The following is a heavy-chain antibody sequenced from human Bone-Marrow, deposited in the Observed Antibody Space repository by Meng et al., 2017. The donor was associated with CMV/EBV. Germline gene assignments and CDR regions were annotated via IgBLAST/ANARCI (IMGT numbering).Heavy chain of an antibody. Sequence: GGSLRLSCAASGFTFSSYWMHWVRQAPGKGLVWVSRINSDGSSTSYADSVKGRFTISRDNSKNTLYLQMNSLRAEDTAVYYCAKGFSVVPAARGYWGQGKLVNVPS. J-gene: IGHJ4*02. CDR3: AKGFSVVPAARGY. D-gene: IGHD2-2*01. CDR1: GFTFSSYW. CDR2: INSDGSST. V-gene: IGHV3-74*01.